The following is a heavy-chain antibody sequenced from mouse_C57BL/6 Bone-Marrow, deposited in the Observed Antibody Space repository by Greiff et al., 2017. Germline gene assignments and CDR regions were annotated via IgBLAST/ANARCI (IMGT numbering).Heavy chain of an antibody. Sequence: VQLQQSGPELVKPGASVKMSCKASGYTFTDYNMHWVKQSPGKSLEWIGYINPNNGGTSSNQKFKGKATLTVNKSSSTAYMELRSLTSEESAVYYCAKVYDGYYVKFAYWGQGTLVTVSA. CDR1: GYTFTDYN. V-gene: IGHV1-22*01. J-gene: IGHJ3*01. D-gene: IGHD2-3*01. CDR3: AKVYDGYYVKFAY. CDR2: INPNNGGT.